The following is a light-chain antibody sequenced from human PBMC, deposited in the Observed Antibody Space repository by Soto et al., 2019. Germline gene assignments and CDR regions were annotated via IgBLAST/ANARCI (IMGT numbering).Light chain of an antibody. V-gene: IGLV2-14*01. CDR2: EVS. J-gene: IGLJ1*01. CDR3: SSYTSSSTSPYV. CDR1: SSDVGGYDY. Sequence: QSVLTQPASVSGSPGQSITISCTGTSSDVGGYDYVSWYQQHPGKAPKRMIYEVSNRPSGAFNRFSGSKSGNTASLTISGLQAEDEADYYCSSYTSSSTSPYVFGTGTKVTVL.